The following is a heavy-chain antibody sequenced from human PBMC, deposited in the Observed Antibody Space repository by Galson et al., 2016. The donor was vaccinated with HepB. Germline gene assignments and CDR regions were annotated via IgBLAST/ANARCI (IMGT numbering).Heavy chain of an antibody. Sequence: SQRLSCAASGLTLSSYAVTWVRQAPGKGLEWVSTISGSGNSILYGDSVKGRFTISRDNSKNIVYLQMNSLRAEDTALYYCAKDPNGDYIGAYDSWGQGTLVTVSS. CDR2: ISGSGNSI. V-gene: IGHV3-23*01. J-gene: IGHJ4*02. D-gene: IGHD4-17*01. CDR1: GLTLSSYA. CDR3: AKDPNGDYIGAYDS.